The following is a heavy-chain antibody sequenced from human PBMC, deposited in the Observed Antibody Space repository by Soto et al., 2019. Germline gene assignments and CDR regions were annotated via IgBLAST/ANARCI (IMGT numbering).Heavy chain of an antibody. J-gene: IGHJ3*02. CDR3: ARYCSGGTCQYAFDI. Sequence: SETLSLTCIVSGGSISSGDYYWSWIRQHPGKGLEWIAYMSYSGTTYYNPSLKTRVIISLDTSTNQFSLKLSSVTAADTAVYFCARYCSGGTCQYAFDIWGQGTMVTVSS. CDR1: GGSISSGDYY. V-gene: IGHV4-31*03. CDR2: MSYSGTT. D-gene: IGHD2-15*01.